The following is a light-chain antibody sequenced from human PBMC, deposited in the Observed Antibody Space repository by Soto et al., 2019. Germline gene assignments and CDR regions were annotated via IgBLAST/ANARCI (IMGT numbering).Light chain of an antibody. CDR2: DVS. CDR3: STYTSSSTYWV. V-gene: IGLV2-14*01. J-gene: IGLJ3*02. CDR1: SSDVGGYNY. Sequence: QSVLTQPASVSGSPGQSITISCTGTSSDVGGYNYVSWYQQHPGKAPKLMIYDVSNRPSGVSNRFSGSKSGNTASLTISGLQAEDEAGYYCSTYTSSSTYWVFGGGTQLTVL.